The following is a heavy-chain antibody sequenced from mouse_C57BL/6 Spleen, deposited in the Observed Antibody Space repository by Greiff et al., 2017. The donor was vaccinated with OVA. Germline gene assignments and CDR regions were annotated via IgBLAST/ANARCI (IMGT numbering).Heavy chain of an antibody. V-gene: IGHV5-4*01. Sequence: EVQLVESGGGLVKPGGSLKLSCAASGFTFSSYAMSWVRQTPEQRLEWVATISDGGSYTYYPDNVKGRFTISRDNAKNNLYLQMSHLKSEDTAMYYCARDRGGSSPWYFDVWGTGTTVTVSS. CDR3: ARDRGGSSPWYFDV. CDR2: ISDGGSYT. CDR1: GFTFSSYA. D-gene: IGHD1-1*01. J-gene: IGHJ1*03.